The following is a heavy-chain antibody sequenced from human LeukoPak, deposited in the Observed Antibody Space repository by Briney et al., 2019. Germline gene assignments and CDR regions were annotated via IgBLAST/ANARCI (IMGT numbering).Heavy chain of an antibody. CDR1: GFTFSSYA. J-gene: IGHJ4*02. CDR3: AKDQAGYNFWSDS. D-gene: IGHD3-3*01. Sequence: GGSLRLSXAASGFTFSSYAMSWVRQAPGKGLEWLSAISGSGGSTYYADSVKGRFTISRDNSKNTLYLQMNSLRAEDTAVYYCAKDQAGYNFWSDSWGQGTLVTVSS. V-gene: IGHV3-23*01. CDR2: ISGSGGST.